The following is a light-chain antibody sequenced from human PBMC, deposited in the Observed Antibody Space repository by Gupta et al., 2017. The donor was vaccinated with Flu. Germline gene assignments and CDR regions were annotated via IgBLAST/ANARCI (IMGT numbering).Light chain of an antibody. CDR1: QDISNY. V-gene: IGKV1-9*01. CDR2: DAS. Sequence: DIQLTQSPSFLSASVGDIVTITCRASQDISNYLAWYQQKPGKAPKLLIYDASTLQTGVPSRFSGSGSGTKFTLTISSLQPEDFASYYCQQLNSYPLTFGGGTTVEIK. CDR3: QQLNSYPLT. J-gene: IGKJ4*01.